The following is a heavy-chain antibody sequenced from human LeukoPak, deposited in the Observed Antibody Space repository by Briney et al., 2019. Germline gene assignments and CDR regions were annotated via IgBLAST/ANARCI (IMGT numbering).Heavy chain of an antibody. CDR3: ARSQGDGDFDY. Sequence: PGGSLRLSCAASGFPFREYYMIWIRQAPGKGLEGFSYIRSDSTYTNYPDSVKDRFIIPSDNATNSPDLQMNSLRAEDTAVYYCARSQGDGDFDYGGQGTLVTVSS. J-gene: IGHJ4*02. CDR2: IRSDSTYT. D-gene: IGHD3-16*01. V-gene: IGHV3-11*03. CDR1: GFPFREYY.